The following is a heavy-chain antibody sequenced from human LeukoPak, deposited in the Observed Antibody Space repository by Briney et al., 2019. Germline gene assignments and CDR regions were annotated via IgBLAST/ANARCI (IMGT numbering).Heavy chain of an antibody. J-gene: IGHJ3*02. Sequence: GESLKISCKSSGYSFTNYWIGWVRQMPGKGLEWMGIIYPGDSDTRYSPSFQGQVTISADKSIGTAYLQWSSLKASDTAMYYCARRSTTWAFDIWGQGTIVTVSS. CDR2: IYPGDSDT. CDR1: GYSFTNYW. CDR3: ARRSTTWAFDI. D-gene: IGHD2/OR15-2a*01. V-gene: IGHV5-51*01.